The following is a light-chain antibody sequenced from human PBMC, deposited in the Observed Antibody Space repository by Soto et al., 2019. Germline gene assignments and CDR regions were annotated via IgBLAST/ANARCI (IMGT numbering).Light chain of an antibody. V-gene: IGKV3-20*01. CDR2: GAS. CDR3: QHCLSAPWT. Sequence: EIVLTQSPGTLSLSPGERATLSCRASQSFRFNYLAWYRQKPGQAPRLLIYGASTRATGIPDRFSGSGSGTDFTLTISRLEPEDFAVYYCQHCLSAPWTFGQGTRG. J-gene: IGKJ1*01. CDR1: QSFRFNY.